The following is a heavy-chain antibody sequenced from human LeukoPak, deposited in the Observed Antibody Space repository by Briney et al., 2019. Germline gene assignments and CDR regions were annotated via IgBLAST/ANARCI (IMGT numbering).Heavy chain of an antibody. D-gene: IGHD2/OR15-2a*01. CDR3: AADVIYESD. V-gene: IGHV1-58*02. CDR1: GFTVSNSA. J-gene: IGHJ4*02. Sequence: SVKVSCKASGFTVSNSAMQWVRQARGQRLEWIGWIVVGSGNTNYAQKFQERVTITRDMSTSTAYMELSSLRSEDTAIYYCAADVIYESDWGQGTLVTVSS. CDR2: IVVGSGNT.